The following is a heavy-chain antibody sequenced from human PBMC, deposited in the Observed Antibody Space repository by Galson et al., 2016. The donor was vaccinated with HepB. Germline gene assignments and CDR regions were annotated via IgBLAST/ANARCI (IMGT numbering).Heavy chain of an antibody. J-gene: IGHJ4*02. CDR2: ISGHNGNT. V-gene: IGHV1-18*04. D-gene: IGHD1-14*01. CDR3: ATTGLGKHPYFSDDY. CDR1: GLSFSSYG. Sequence: SVKVSCKASGLSFSSYGITWVRQAPGGGLEWMGWISGHNGNTNYALKGQDRITITTETSTATSYLELRGLRSNDSALYYCATTGLGKHPYFSDDYWGQGTLVTVSS.